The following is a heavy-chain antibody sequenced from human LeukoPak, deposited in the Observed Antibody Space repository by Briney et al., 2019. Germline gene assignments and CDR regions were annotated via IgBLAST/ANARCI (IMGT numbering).Heavy chain of an antibody. CDR3: ARGPTVTTDY. D-gene: IGHD4-17*01. CDR1: GYTFTGYY. J-gene: IGHJ4*02. CDR2: INPNTGGT. Sequence: ASVKVSCKASGYTFTGYYMHWVRQAPGQGLEWMGWINPNTGGTNYAQNFQGRGTMTRDTSISTAYMELSRLKSDDTAVYYCARGPTVTTDYWGQGTLVTVSS. V-gene: IGHV1-2*02.